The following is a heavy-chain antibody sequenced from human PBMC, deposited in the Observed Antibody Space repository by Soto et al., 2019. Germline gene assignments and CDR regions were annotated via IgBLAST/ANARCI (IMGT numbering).Heavy chain of an antibody. CDR1: GFTFSSYG. CDR3: AKSPQWVAKGGMDV. D-gene: IGHD1-26*01. J-gene: IGHJ6*02. Sequence: QVQLVESGGGVVQPGGSLRLSCAASGFTFSSYGVHWVRQAPVKGLEWVAVISNDGIKKNYGESAKGRFSISRDNSKNTLYLQINSLTTEDTALYYCAKSPQWVAKGGMDVWGQGTTFTVSS. V-gene: IGHV3-30*18. CDR2: ISNDGIKK.